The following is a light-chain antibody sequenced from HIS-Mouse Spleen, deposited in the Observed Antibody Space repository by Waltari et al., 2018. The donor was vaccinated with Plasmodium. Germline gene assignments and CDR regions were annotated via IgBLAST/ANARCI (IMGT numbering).Light chain of an antibody. CDR1: QRVRSSY. CDR2: GAS. V-gene: IGKV3-20*01. J-gene: IGKJ1*01. CDR3: QQYGSSPRT. Sequence: EIVLTQSPGTLSLSPGERATLSCRASQRVRSSYLAWYQQKPGQAPRILIYGASSRATGIPDRFGGSGSGTDFTLTISRLEPEDFAVYYCQQYGSSPRTFGQGTKVEIK.